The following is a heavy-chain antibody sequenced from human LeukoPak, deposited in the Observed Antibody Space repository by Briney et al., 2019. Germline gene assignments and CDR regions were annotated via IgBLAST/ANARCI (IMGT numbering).Heavy chain of an antibody. CDR3: AKRSYGDRHFNI. CDR1: GFTFSNNA. Sequence: HPGGSLRLSCAVSGFTFSNNAMCWVRQVPGKVLEWVSGISGSGGSTYYAHSVKGRFTISRDTSKNTLYLQMNSLSAGDTAVYYCAKRSYGDRHFNIWGRGTLATVS. CDR2: ISGSGGST. J-gene: IGHJ2*01. V-gene: IGHV3-23*01. D-gene: IGHD4-17*01.